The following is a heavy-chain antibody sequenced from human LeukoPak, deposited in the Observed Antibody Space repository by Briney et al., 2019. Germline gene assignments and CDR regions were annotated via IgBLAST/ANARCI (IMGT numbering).Heavy chain of an antibody. CDR1: GFTFDDYG. V-gene: IGHV3-20*04. CDR2: INWNGGST. CDR3: ARDSTIGLYYYYMDV. J-gene: IGHJ6*03. D-gene: IGHD5/OR15-5a*01. Sequence: GGSLRLSCAASGFTFDDYGMSWVRQAPGKGLEWVSGINWNGGSTGYADSVKGRFTISRDNAKNSLYLQMNSLRAEDTALYYCARDSTIGLYYYYMDVWGKGTTVTASS.